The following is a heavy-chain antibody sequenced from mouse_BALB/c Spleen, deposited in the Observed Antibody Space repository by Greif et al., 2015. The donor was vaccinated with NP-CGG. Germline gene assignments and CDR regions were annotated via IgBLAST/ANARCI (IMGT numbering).Heavy chain of an antibody. V-gene: IGHV2-9*02. J-gene: IGHJ3*01. CDR2: IWAGGST. CDR1: GFSLTSYG. CDR3: ARENSSTATPFAY. Sequence: VQRVESGPGLVAPSQSLSITCTVSGFSLTSYGVHWVRQPPGKGLEWLGVIWAGGSTNYNSALMSRLSISKDNSKSQVFLKMNSLQTDDTAMYYCARENSSTATPFAYWGQGTLVTVSA. D-gene: IGHD1-2*01.